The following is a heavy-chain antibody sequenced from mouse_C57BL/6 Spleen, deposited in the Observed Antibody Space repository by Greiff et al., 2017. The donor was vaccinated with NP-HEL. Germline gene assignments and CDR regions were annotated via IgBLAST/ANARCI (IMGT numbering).Heavy chain of an antibody. CDR1: GFTFSSYG. Sequence: EVKLVESGGDLVKPGGSLKLSCAASGFTFSSYGMSWVRQTPDKRLEWVATISSGGSYTYYPDSVKGRFTISRDNAKNTLYLQMSSLKSEDTAMYYCARHESGGYYSDYWGQGTTLTVSS. CDR2: ISSGGSYT. D-gene: IGHD4-1*01. V-gene: IGHV5-6*01. J-gene: IGHJ2*01. CDR3: ARHESGGYYSDY.